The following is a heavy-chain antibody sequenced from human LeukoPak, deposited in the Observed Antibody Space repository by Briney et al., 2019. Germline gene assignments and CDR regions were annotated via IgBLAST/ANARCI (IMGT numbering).Heavy chain of an antibody. CDR1: GGSFSGYY. CDR2: INHSGST. Sequence: SETLSLTCAVYGGSFSGYYWSWIRQPPGKGLEWIGEINHSGSTNYNPSLKSRVTISVDTSRNQFSLKLSSVTAADTAVYYCARQYYFDYWGQGTLVTVSS. D-gene: IGHD4-11*01. CDR3: ARQYYFDY. J-gene: IGHJ4*02. V-gene: IGHV4-34*01.